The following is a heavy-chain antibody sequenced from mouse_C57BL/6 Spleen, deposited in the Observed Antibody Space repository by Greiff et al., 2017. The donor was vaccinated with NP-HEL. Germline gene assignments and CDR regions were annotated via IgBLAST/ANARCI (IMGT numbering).Heavy chain of an antibody. CDR3: ARAGNYVYFDY. V-gene: IGHV5-16*01. Sequence: EVQLVESEGGLVQPGSSMKLSCTASGFTFSDYYMAWVRQVPEKGLEWVANINYDGSSTYYLDSLKSRFIISRDNAKYILYLQMSSLKSEDTATYYCARAGNYVYFDYWGQGTTLTVSS. J-gene: IGHJ2*01. CDR2: INYDGSST. CDR1: GFTFSDYY. D-gene: IGHD2-1*01.